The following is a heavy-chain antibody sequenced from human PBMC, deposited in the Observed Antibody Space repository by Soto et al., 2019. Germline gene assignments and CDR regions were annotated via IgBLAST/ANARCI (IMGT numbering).Heavy chain of an antibody. CDR2: ISYDGSNK. V-gene: IGHV3-30*18. J-gene: IGHJ4*02. CDR3: AKASVYPGPEQWLVPLDY. Sequence: QVQLVESGGGVVQPGRSLRLSCAASGFTFSSYGMHWVRQAPGKGLEWVAVISYDGSNKYYADSVKGRFTISRDNSKNTLYLQMNSLRAEDTAVYYCAKASVYPGPEQWLVPLDYWGQGTLVTVSS. CDR1: GFTFSSYG. D-gene: IGHD6-19*01.